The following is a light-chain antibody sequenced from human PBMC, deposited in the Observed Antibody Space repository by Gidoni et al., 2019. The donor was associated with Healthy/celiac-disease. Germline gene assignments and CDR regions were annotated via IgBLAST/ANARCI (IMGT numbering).Light chain of an antibody. J-gene: IGLJ3*02. V-gene: IGLV3-21*02. CDR2: GDR. CDR3: QVWDTTTDRMV. CDR1: HLGDTS. Sequence: SYVLTQPPSVSLAPGQTATIACGGDHLGDTSVNWYQQKSGQAPVLVVYGDRGRPSGIPERFSGSLSANTATLTISRVEVGDAADYYCQVWDTTTDRMVFGGGTKLTVL.